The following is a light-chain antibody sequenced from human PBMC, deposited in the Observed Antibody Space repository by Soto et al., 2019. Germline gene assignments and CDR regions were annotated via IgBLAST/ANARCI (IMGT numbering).Light chain of an antibody. CDR2: FAS. V-gene: IGKV1-9*01. Sequence: IQLTQSPSSLSASVGDRVTITCRANQGISSYLAWYQQKPGKAAKLLIYFASTLQSGVPSRFSGSGSGTDFTLTISSLQPEDFATYYCQQLNSYPRTFGQGTKVELK. CDR3: QQLNSYPRT. J-gene: IGKJ1*01. CDR1: QGISSY.